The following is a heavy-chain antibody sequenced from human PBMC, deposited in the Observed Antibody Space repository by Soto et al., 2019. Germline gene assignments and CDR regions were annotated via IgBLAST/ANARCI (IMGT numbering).Heavy chain of an antibody. CDR2: ISAYNGNT. V-gene: IGHV1-18*01. CDR1: GYTFTSYG. J-gene: IGHJ6*03. D-gene: IGHD5-12*01. Sequence: AASVKVSCKASGYTFTSYGISWVRQAPGQGLEWMGWISAYNGNTNYAQKLQGRVTMTTDTSTSTAYMELRSLRSDDTAVYYCARGYSGYDYYYYMDVWGKGTTVTVSS. CDR3: ARGYSGYDYYYYMDV.